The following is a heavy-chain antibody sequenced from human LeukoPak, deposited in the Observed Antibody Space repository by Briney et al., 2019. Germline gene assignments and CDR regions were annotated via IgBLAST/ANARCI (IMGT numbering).Heavy chain of an antibody. CDR1: GYSFTSCW. J-gene: IGHJ6*03. CDR2: IYPGGSDT. Sequence: GESLKISCKGSGYSFTSCWIGWVRQMPGKGLEWMGIIYPGGSDTRYSPSFQGQVTISADKSITTAYLQWSSLKASDTAMYYCATSTTMSYYYYYMDVWGKGTTVTVSS. D-gene: IGHD4-17*01. CDR3: ATSTTMSYYYYYMDV. V-gene: IGHV5-51*01.